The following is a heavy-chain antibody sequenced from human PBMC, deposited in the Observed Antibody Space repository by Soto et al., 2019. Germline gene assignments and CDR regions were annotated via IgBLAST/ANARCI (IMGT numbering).Heavy chain of an antibody. CDR2: IWYDGSNK. CDR1: RFASGSGS. Sequence: GRSLRLACRASRFASGSGSMHWGRQAPGKGLEGVAVIWYDGSNKYYADSVKGRFTISRDNSKNTLYLQMNSLRAEDTAVYYCARYVAQDYRGHATLVTVSS. CDR3: ARYVAQDY. D-gene: IGHD2-21*01. V-gene: IGHV3-33*01. J-gene: IGHJ4*01.